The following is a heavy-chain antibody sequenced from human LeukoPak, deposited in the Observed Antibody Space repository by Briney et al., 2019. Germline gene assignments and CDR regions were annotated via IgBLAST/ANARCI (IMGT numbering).Heavy chain of an antibody. J-gene: IGHJ6*03. CDR1: GYTFTGYY. CDR3: AREPYYYDSSGYAYYYYMDV. Sequence: ASVKVSCKASGYTFTGYYMHWVRQAPGQGLEWMGWINPNSGGTNYAQKFQGRVTMTRDTSISTAYMGLSRLRSDDTAVYYCAREPYYYDSSGYAYYYYMDVWGKGTTVTVSS. CDR2: INPNSGGT. D-gene: IGHD3-22*01. V-gene: IGHV1-2*02.